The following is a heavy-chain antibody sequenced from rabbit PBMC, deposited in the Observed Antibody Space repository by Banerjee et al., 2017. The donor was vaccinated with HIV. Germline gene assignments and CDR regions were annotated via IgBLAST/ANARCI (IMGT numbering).Heavy chain of an antibody. CDR2: ITRSDGT. J-gene: IGHJ6*01. V-gene: IGHV1S45*01. Sequence: EESGGGLVQPEGSLTLTCTASGFSFSSYWIWWVRQAPGKGLELIAGITRSDGTYYASWAKGRFTVSKSSSTAVTLQMTSLTAADTATYFCARDYGGYGGDGDETLWGPGTLVTVS. D-gene: IGHD2-1*01. CDR1: GFSFSSYW. CDR3: ARDYGGYGGDGDETL.